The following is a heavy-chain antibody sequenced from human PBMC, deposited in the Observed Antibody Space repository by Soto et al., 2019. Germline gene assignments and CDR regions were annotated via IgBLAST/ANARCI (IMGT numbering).Heavy chain of an antibody. D-gene: IGHD6-19*01. CDR2: ISSSSGYI. J-gene: IGHJ4*02. CDR1: GFTFSSYS. V-gene: IGHV3-21*01. CDR3: SKGQWLA. Sequence: EVRLVESGGGLVKPGGSLRLSCAASGFTFSSYSMNWVRQAPGKGLEWVSSISSSSGYIYYAESLKGRFTISRDNAKNSLYLQMNSLRAEDTAVYYCSKGQWLAWGQGTLVTVSS.